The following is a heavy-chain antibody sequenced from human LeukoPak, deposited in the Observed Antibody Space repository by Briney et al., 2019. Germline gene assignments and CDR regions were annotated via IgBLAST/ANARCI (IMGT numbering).Heavy chain of an antibody. CDR2: ISGSGGST. CDR3: AKEAKEEWGSDAFDI. V-gene: IGHV3-23*01. J-gene: IGHJ3*02. D-gene: IGHD2-15*01. CDR1: GFTFSSYW. Sequence: GGSLRLSCAASGFTFSSYWMSWVRQAPGKGLEWVSAISGSGGSTYYADSVKGRFTISRGNSKNTLYLQMNSLRAEGTAVYYCAKEAKEEWGSDAFDIWGQGTMVTVSS.